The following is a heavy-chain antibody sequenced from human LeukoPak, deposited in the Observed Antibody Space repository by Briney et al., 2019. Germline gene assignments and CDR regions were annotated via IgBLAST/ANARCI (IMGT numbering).Heavy chain of an antibody. CDR1: GFTFSSYG. J-gene: IGHJ4*02. CDR3: ARVHVSYLDY. V-gene: IGHV3-33*01. Sequence: GGSLRLSCAASGFTFSSYGMHWVRQAPGKGLEWVAVIWYDGSKKYYADSVKGRFTISRDNSKNTVDLQMNSLRAEDTAVYYCARVHVSYLDYWGQGTWSPSPQ. CDR2: IWYDGSKK.